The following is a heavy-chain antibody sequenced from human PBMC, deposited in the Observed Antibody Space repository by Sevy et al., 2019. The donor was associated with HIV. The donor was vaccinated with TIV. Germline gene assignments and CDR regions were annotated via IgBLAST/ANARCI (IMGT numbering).Heavy chain of an antibody. Sequence: GGSLRLSCAASGFTFSAYYMTWIRQAPGKGLEWVSYISSGSTYTNYADSVKGRFTVSRDNAKNSLYLQMNSLRAEDTAVYYCERDKTILEGRYGMDVWGQGTTVTVSS. CDR2: ISSGSTYT. D-gene: IGHD3-3*01. V-gene: IGHV3-11*06. J-gene: IGHJ6*02. CDR1: GFTFSAYY. CDR3: ERDKTILEGRYGMDV.